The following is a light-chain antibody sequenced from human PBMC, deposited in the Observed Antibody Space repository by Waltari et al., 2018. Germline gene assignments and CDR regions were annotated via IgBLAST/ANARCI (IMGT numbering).Light chain of an antibody. CDR1: QSVHTNY. J-gene: IGKJ4*01. V-gene: IGKV3-20*01. CDR2: AAS. CDR3: QQYDDSRALT. Sequence: EIVLTQSPGTLSLSPGERATLSCRPSQSVHTNYLAWYQHKPGQAPRLLIYAASIRATGTPDRFSGSGSGTDFTLAISRLEPEDFAVYYCQQYDDSRALTFGGGTKVEIK.